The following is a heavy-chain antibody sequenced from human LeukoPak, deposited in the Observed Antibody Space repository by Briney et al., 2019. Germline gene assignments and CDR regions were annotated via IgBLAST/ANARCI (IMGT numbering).Heavy chain of an antibody. D-gene: IGHD1-26*01. V-gene: IGHV4-59*01. J-gene: IGHJ4*02. CDR2: VYYSGST. CDR3: ARGDSGSFSQFDC. Sequence: PSETLSLTCAVSGGSISSYYWSWIRQPPGKGLEWIGYVYYSGSTNYNPSLKSRVTISVDTSKNQFSLKLTSVTAADTAVYYCARGDSGSFSQFDCWGQGTLVTVSS. CDR1: GGSISSYY.